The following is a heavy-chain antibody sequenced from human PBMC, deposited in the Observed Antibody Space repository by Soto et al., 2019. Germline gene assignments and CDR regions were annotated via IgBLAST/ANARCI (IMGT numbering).Heavy chain of an antibody. CDR3: ARSRGVAAAGSSY. CDR2: IYYSGST. D-gene: IGHD6-13*01. Sequence: QLQLQGSGPGLVKPSETLSLTCTVSGGSISSSSYYWGWIRQPPGKGLEWIGSIYYSGSTYYNPSLKSRVTISVDTSKNQFSLKLSSVTAADTAVYYCARSRGVAAAGSSYWGQGTLVTVSS. CDR1: GGSISSSSYY. V-gene: IGHV4-39*01. J-gene: IGHJ4*02.